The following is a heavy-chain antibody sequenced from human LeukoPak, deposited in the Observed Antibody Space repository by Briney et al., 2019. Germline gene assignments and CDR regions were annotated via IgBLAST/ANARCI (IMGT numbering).Heavy chain of an antibody. CDR3: AKDNRRHYTSGPNPDSLH. Sequence: GGSLRLSCAGSGFIFNNYAMHWVRQPPGKGLEWVSGISWNSGTIDYADSVRGRFTISRDNAKNSLYLQMDSLRVEDTALYYCAKDNRRHYTSGPNPDSLHWGQGALVTVSS. D-gene: IGHD6-19*01. V-gene: IGHV3-9*01. CDR2: ISWNSGTI. J-gene: IGHJ4*02. CDR1: GFIFNNYA.